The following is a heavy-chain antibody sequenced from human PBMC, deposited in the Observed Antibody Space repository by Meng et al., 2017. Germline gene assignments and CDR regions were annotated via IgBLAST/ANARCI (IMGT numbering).Heavy chain of an antibody. V-gene: IGHV4-34*01. CDR1: GGSLSGIY. Sequence: QVQLRQWGDAPLQPSETLSLTVAIYGGSLSGIYWCWSRQPAGKGLAWIGEINHSESTNYNPSLKSRVPISVDTSKNQFSLKLSSVTAADTAVYYCARFYCSGGSCRDYWGQGTLVTVSS. CDR2: INHSEST. CDR3: ARFYCSGGSCRDY. J-gene: IGHJ4*02. D-gene: IGHD2-15*01.